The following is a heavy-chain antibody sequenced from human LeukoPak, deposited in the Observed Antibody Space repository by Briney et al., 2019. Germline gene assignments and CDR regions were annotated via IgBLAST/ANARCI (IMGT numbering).Heavy chain of an antibody. J-gene: IGHJ3*02. V-gene: IGHV4-34*01. CDR2: INHSGST. Sequence: SETLSLTCAVYGGSFSGYYWSWIRQPPGKGLEWIGEINHSGSTNYNPSLKSRVTISVDTSKNQFSLKLSSVTAADTAVYYCARDLYCSGGSCYAENAFDIWGQGTMVTVSS. D-gene: IGHD2-15*01. CDR3: ARDLYCSGGSCYAENAFDI. CDR1: GGSFSGYY.